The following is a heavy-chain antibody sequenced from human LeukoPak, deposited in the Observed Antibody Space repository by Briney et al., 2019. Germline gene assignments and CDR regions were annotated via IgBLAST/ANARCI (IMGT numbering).Heavy chain of an antibody. J-gene: IGHJ6*02. CDR3: ARDQGYYYDSSGYYYYYAMDV. CDR2: IYSGGGT. CDR1: GFTVSSNY. D-gene: IGHD3-22*01. V-gene: IGHV3-66*01. Sequence: GGSLRLSCAASGFTVSSNYMSWVRQAPGKGLEWVSVIYSGGGTYYADSVKGRFTISRDNPKNTLYLQMNSLRAEDTAVYYCARDQGYYYDSSGYYYYYAMDVWGQGTTVTVSS.